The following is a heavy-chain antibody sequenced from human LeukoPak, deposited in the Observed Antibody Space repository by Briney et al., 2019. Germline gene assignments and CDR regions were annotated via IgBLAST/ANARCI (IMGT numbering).Heavy chain of an antibody. CDR2: ISGSGGST. CDR1: GFAFSSYV. CDR3: AKDRRQQLVPHYFDY. J-gene: IGHJ4*02. Sequence: GGSLRLSCAASGFAFSSYVMSWVRQAPGKGLEWVSTISGSGGSTYYADSVKGRFTISRGNSKNTLYLQMNSLRAEDTAVYYCAKDRRQQLVPHYFDYWGQGTLVTVSS. D-gene: IGHD6-13*01. V-gene: IGHV3-23*01.